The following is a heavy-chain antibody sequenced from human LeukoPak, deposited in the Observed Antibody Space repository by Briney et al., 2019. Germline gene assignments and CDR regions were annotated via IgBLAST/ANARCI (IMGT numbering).Heavy chain of an antibody. D-gene: IGHD4-17*01. CDR1: GGTFSSYA. CDR2: IIPIFGTA. J-gene: IGHJ6*03. Sequence: SSVKVSCKASGGTFSSYAISWVRQAPGRGLEWMGRIIPIFGTANYAQKFQGRVTITTDESTSTAYMELSSLRSEGTAVYYCAREEHDYGDYRSYYYYMDVWGKGTTVTVSS. V-gene: IGHV1-69*05. CDR3: AREEHDYGDYRSYYYYMDV.